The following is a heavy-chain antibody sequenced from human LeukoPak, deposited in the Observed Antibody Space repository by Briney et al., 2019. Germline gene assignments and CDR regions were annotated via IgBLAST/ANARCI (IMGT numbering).Heavy chain of an antibody. D-gene: IGHD2-15*01. Sequence: SEALSLTCTASAGSISSYYWSWFRQPPGKGLEWIGYIYTSGSTNYNPYPKNRLTISVDTSKNQFSLKLSSVTAADTAVYYCARHGGCSYSYSPFAYWGQGTLVTVSS. CDR1: AGSISSYY. V-gene: IGHV4-4*09. CDR2: IYTSGST. J-gene: IGHJ4*02. CDR3: ARHGGCSYSYSPFAY.